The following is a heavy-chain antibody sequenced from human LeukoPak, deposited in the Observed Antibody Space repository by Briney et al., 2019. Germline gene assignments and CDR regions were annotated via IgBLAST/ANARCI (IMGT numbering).Heavy chain of an antibody. Sequence: PGGSLRLSCAASGFTFSSYAMSWVRQAPGKGLEWVSAISGSGGSTYYADSVEGRFTISRDNSKNTLYLQMNSLRAEDTAVYYCAKDNRIQLWEPFDYWGQGTLVTVSS. D-gene: IGHD5-18*01. J-gene: IGHJ4*02. V-gene: IGHV3-23*01. CDR2: ISGSGGST. CDR3: AKDNRIQLWEPFDY. CDR1: GFTFSSYA.